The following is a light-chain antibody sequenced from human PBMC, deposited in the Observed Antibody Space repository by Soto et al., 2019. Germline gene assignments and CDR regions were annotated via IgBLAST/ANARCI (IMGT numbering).Light chain of an antibody. CDR3: QQCHNWPFT. J-gene: IGKJ3*01. V-gene: IGKV3-15*01. CDR1: QSVSIN. Sequence: EIVMTQSPATLSVSPGERATLSCRASQSVSINLAWYQQKPGQAPRLLIYGASTRATGIPARFSGSGSGKEFTLTISSLQSEDLAVYYCQQCHNWPFTFGPGTKVDIK. CDR2: GAS.